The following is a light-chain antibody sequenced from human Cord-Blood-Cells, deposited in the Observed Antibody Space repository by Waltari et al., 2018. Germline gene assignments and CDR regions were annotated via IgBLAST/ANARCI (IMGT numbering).Light chain of an antibody. J-gene: IGKJ2*01. CDR3: QQSYSTPYT. CDR2: AAS. Sequence: DIQMTQSPSSLSASVGDRVPITCRASQSISSYLNWYQQKPWKAPKLLIYAASSSQSGVPSRFSGSGSGTDFTLTISSLQPEDFATYYCQQSYSTPYTFGQGTKLEIK. V-gene: IGKV1-39*01. CDR1: QSISSY.